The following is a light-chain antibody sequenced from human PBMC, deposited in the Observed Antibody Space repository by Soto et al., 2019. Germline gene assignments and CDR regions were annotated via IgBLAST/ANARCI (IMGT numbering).Light chain of an antibody. V-gene: IGLV1-40*01. CDR3: QSYDSSLSVYV. Sequence: QSVLTQPPSVSGAPGQRGTISCTWSSSNIGAGYDVHWYQQLPGTAPKLLIYGNSNRPSGVPDRFSGSKSGTSASLAITGLQAEDEADYYCQSYDSSLSVYVFGTGTKVPVL. J-gene: IGLJ1*01. CDR2: GNS. CDR1: SSNIGAGYD.